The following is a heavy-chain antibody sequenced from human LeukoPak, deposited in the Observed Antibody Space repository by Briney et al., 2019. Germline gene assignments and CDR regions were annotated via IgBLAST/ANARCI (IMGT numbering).Heavy chain of an antibody. CDR2: ISNSGSFI. D-gene: IGHD2/OR15-2a*01. CDR3: ARDSLGAAVAYYFIY. V-gene: IGHV3-21*05. CDR1: GFTFSAFG. J-gene: IGHJ4*02. Sequence: GGSQRLSCAASGFTFSAFGMNWVRQAPGKGLEWISYISNSGSFIYYADSVKGRFTISRDNAKNSLYLQMDSLRAEDTAVYYCARDSLGAAVAYYFIYWGQGTLVTVSS.